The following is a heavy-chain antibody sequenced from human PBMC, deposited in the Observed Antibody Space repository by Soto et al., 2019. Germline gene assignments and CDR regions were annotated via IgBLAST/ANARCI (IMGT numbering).Heavy chain of an antibody. CDR2: IIPIFGTA. Sequence: QVQLVQSGAEVKKPGSSVKVSCKASGGTFSSYAISWVRQAPGQGLEWMGGIIPIFGTANYAQKFQGRVTITADXXTXTXYMELSSLRSEDTAVYYCASTSSSLDWNYYYYGMDVWGQGTTVTVSS. CDR1: GGTFSSYA. CDR3: ASTSSSLDWNYYYYGMDV. J-gene: IGHJ6*02. V-gene: IGHV1-69*12. D-gene: IGHD6-6*01.